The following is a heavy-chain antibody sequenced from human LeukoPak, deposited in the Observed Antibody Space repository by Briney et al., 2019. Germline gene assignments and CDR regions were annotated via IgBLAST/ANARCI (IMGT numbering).Heavy chain of an antibody. Sequence: PGGSLRLSCAASGFTVSSNYMSWVRQAPGKGLEWVSVIYSGGSTYYADSVKGRFTISRDNSKNTLYLQMNSLRAEDTAVYYCARDRGVRGDNWFDPWGQGTLVTVSS. CDR2: IYSGGST. J-gene: IGHJ5*02. V-gene: IGHV3-53*01. CDR1: GFTVSSNY. CDR3: ARDRGVRGDNWFDP. D-gene: IGHD3-10*01.